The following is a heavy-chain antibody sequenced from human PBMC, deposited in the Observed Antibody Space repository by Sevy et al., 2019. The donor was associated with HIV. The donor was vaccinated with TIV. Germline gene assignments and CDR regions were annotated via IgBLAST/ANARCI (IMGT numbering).Heavy chain of an antibody. V-gene: IGHV1-18*01. CDR1: GYTFTSYG. CDR3: ARGYCSCGRCYFSSRAFDI. Sequence: ASVKVSCKASGYTFTSYGISWVRQAPGQGLEWMGWISAYNGNTNYAQKLQGRVTMTTDTSTSTAYMELRSLRSDDTAVYYCARGYCSCGRCYFSSRAFDIWGQGTMVTVSS. J-gene: IGHJ3*02. D-gene: IGHD2-15*01. CDR2: ISAYNGNT.